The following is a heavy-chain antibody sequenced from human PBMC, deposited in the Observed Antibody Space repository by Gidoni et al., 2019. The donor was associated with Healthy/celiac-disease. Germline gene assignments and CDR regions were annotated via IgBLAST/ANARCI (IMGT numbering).Heavy chain of an antibody. CDR2: SYHRVST. D-gene: IGHD5-12*01. CDR1: GGSLSSSNW. J-gene: IGHJ2*01. CDR3: ARAPVATIIGGYWYFDL. Sequence: QVQLPESGPGLVKPSGTLSLTCAVSGGSLSSSNWWSWGRQPPGKGLEWIGASYHRVSTHSHPSLNSRVTISVDKSQNQFSLKLSSVTAADTAVYYCARAPVATIIGGYWYFDLWGRGTLVTVSS. V-gene: IGHV4-4*02.